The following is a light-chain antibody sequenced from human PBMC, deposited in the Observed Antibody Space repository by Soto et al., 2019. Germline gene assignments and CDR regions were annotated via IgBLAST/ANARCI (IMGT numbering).Light chain of an antibody. CDR2: AAS. CDR3: QKCKTAPFT. V-gene: IGKV1-27*01. CDR1: QGIRND. Sequence: IQMTQSPSSLSASVGDRVTITCRASQGIRNDLDWFQQKPGKVPKLLIYAASTLQSGVPSRFSGSGSGTDFTLTISSLQPEDVATYYCQKCKTAPFTFGGGTKVEIK. J-gene: IGKJ4*01.